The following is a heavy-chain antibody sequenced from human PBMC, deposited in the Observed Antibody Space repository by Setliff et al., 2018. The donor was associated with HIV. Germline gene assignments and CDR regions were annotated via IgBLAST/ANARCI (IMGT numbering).Heavy chain of an antibody. V-gene: IGHV4-38-2*02. D-gene: IGHD3-10*01. Sequence: PSETLSLTCTVSGYSLSSGFYWGWIRQPPGKGLEWIANIYHSGSTYNTPSLKSRVTISLDTSKNQFSLKLSSVTAADTAVYYCARVEAKVRGATYGMDVWGQGTTVTVSS. CDR3: ARVEAKVRGATYGMDV. CDR2: IYHSGST. CDR1: GYSLSSGFY. J-gene: IGHJ6*02.